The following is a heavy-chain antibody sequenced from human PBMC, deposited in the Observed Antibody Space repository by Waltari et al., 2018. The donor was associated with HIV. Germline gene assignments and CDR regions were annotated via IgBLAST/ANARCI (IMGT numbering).Heavy chain of an antibody. CDR1: GYSLTNGYY. D-gene: IGHD2-2*01. CDR2: TYYVGPT. V-gene: IGHV4-38-2*01. J-gene: IGHJ4*02. Sequence: QVQLQESGPGPVKPSETLSLTCGVSGYSLTNGYYWGWIRQPQGKGLEWIGSTYYVGPTSYNPSLKSRVTISVDTSKNQFSRKVTSVTAADTAVYYCARKIPEGHAFDSWGQGTLVTVSS. CDR3: ARKIPEGHAFDS.